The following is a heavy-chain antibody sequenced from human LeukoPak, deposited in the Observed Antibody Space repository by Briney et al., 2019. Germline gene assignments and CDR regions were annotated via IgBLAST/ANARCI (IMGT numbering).Heavy chain of an antibody. J-gene: IGHJ6*04. CDR1: GGSVGSGSSE. CDR3: ARDSVYYYGSGSALAYSYYGMDV. D-gene: IGHD3-10*01. CDR2: IYERGTT. Sequence: PSPSLSLAWTVAGGSVGSGSSEWGWLRQPPGKGLEWFGSIYERGTTTYNPSLKSRVTISVDTSKNQFSLKLSSVTAADTAVYYCARDSVYYYGSGSALAYSYYGMDVWGKGTTVTVSS. V-gene: IGHV4-61*01.